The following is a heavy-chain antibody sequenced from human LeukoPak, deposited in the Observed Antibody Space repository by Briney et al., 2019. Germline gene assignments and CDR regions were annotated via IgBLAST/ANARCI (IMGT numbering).Heavy chain of an antibody. J-gene: IGHJ1*01. CDR1: GFTFSNYV. D-gene: IGHD2-2*01. V-gene: IGHV3-30*18. Sequence: PGGSLRLSCAASGFTFSNYVIHWVREAPGKGLGWVAVISYDGSNKYYADSVKGRFTISRDNSKNTLYLQMNSLRAEDTAVYYCAKEPYCSSTSCIGEYFQRWGQGTLVTVSS. CDR3: AKEPYCSSTSCIGEYFQR. CDR2: ISYDGSNK.